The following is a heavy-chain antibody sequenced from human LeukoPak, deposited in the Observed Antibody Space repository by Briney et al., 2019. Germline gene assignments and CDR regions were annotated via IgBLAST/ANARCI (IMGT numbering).Heavy chain of an antibody. CDR1: GFTFSRYW. V-gene: IGHV3-74*01. CDR3: ATAGGDGSRMGFDP. D-gene: IGHD2-15*01. CDR2: ISADGSVT. Sequence: GGSLRLSCADSGFTFSRYWMHWVRQTPGKGLVWVSCISADGSVTRYADSVRGRFTISRDNTKSTLYLQMHSLRAEDTAVYYCATAGGDGSRMGFDPWGQGTLVTVSS. J-gene: IGHJ5*02.